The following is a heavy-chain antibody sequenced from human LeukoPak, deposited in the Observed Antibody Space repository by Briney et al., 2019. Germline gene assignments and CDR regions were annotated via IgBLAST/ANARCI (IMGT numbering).Heavy chain of an antibody. CDR3: ARDHHSAFDI. V-gene: IGHV4-59*01. J-gene: IGHJ3*02. CDR2: IYYSGST. CDR1: GGSISSYY. D-gene: IGHD1-14*01. Sequence: SETLSLTCTVSGGSISSYYWSWIRQPPGKGLEWIGYIYYSGSTNYNPSLKSRVTISVDTSKNQFSLKLSSVTAADTAVYYCARDHHSAFDIWGQGTMVTVSS.